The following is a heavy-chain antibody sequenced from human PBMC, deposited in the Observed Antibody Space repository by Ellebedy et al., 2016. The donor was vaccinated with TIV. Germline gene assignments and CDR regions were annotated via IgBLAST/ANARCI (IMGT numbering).Heavy chain of an antibody. D-gene: IGHD1/OR15-1a*01. V-gene: IGHV3-7*04. CDR1: GFTFSNVW. CDR3: ARENWYNDY. J-gene: IGHJ4*02. Sequence: GESLKISCAASGFTFSNVWMSWVRQAPGKGLEWVGNINQDGSEKCYGDSVKGRFTISRDNAKNSVYLQMNSLRAEDTAVYYCARENWYNDYWGQGTLVTVSS. CDR2: INQDGSEK.